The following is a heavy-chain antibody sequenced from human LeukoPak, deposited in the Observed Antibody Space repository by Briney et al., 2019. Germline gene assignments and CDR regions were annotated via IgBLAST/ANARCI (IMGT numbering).Heavy chain of an antibody. CDR2: IYSGGRT. CDR3: ARDEDPVRGGYSYGNFH. V-gene: IGHV3-66*01. D-gene: IGHD5-18*01. Sequence: GGSLRLSCAASGFTVSSNYMSWVRQAPGKGLEWVSVIYSGGRTYYADSVKGRFTISRDNSKNTLYLQMNSLRAEDTAVYYCARDEDPVRGGYSYGNFHWGQGVQVTVSS. CDR1: GFTVSSNY. J-gene: IGHJ4*02.